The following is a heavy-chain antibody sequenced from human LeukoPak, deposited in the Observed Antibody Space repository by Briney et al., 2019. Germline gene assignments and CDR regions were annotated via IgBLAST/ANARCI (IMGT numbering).Heavy chain of an antibody. CDR2: IYTSGST. J-gene: IGHJ4*02. CDR1: GGSISSYY. D-gene: IGHD4-17*01. CDR3: ARQGYGDYGYFDY. V-gene: IGHV4-4*09. Sequence: SETLSLTCTLSGGSISSYYWSCIRHPPGEGLELIGYIYTSGSTNYNPSIKSRVTISVDTSKNQFPLKLSSVTAADTAVYYCARQGYGDYGYFDYWGQGTLVTVSS.